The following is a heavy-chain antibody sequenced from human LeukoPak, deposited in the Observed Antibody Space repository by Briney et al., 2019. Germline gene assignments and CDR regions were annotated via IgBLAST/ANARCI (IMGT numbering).Heavy chain of an antibody. D-gene: IGHD5-18*01. CDR2: ISGSGGST. CDR1: EFTFRSYA. Sequence: GGSLRLSCPPSEFTFRSYARSWFRRAPGKGLEWVSAISGSGGSTYYADSVKGRSTISRDNSKNTLYLQMNSLRAEDTAVYYCAKVGDTEYYFDYWGQGTLVTVSS. V-gene: IGHV3-23*01. J-gene: IGHJ4*02. CDR3: AKVGDTEYYFDY.